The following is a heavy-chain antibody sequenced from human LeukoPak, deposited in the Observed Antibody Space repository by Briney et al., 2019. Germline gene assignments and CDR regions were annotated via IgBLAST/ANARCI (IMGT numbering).Heavy chain of an antibody. V-gene: IGHV4-61*02. Sequence: SEILSLTCTVSGGSISSGSYYWSWIRQPAGKGLEWIGRIYTSGSTNYNPSLKSRVTISVDTSKNQFSLKLSSVTAADTAVYYCARRYCSSTSCFLGFDYWGQGTLVTVSS. D-gene: IGHD2-2*01. CDR1: GGSISSGSYY. CDR3: ARRYCSSTSCFLGFDY. CDR2: IYTSGST. J-gene: IGHJ4*02.